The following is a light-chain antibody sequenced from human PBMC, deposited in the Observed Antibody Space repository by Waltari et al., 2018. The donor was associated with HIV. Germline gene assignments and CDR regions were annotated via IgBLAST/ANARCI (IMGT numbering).Light chain of an antibody. CDR2: GIS. CDR3: QQYGSSRYT. J-gene: IGKJ2*01. Sequence: DIVLTQSPGTLSLSTGERATISCRASPSFSSSYLAWYQQNPGKDPRPLIDGISSRVTGTPDRFSGSGSGTDFTLTISRLEPEDFAVYYCQQYGSSRYTFGQGTKLEIK. V-gene: IGKV3-20*01. CDR1: PSFSSSY.